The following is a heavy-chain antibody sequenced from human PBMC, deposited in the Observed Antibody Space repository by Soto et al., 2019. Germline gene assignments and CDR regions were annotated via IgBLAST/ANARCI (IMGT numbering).Heavy chain of an antibody. CDR3: AREKCSSNNCYLVGYYGLDV. V-gene: IGHV3-21*01. J-gene: IGHJ6*02. D-gene: IGHD2-2*01. CDR2: ISSTGRYI. CDR1: GFNFTDYN. Sequence: GGSLRLSFAGSGFNFTDYNMNWVRQAPGKGLEWVSSISSTGRYIYYGDSVRGRITVSRDNGKNSLFLQMNNLGAEDTAVYYCAREKCSSNNCYLVGYYGLDVWGQGTTVTVSS.